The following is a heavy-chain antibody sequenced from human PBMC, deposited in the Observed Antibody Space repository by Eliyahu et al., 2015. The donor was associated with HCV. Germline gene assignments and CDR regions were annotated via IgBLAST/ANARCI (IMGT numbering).Heavy chain of an antibody. V-gene: IGHV3-23*01. CDR3: AKDGGREPAVFDY. Sequence: EVQLLESGGGLVQPGGSLRLSCAASGFTFSXYAMSWVXQAXGKXLXWXXAISGSGGSTYYADXVKGRFTISRDNSKNTLYLQMNSLRAEDTAVYYCAKDGGREPAVFDYWGQGTLVTVSS. D-gene: IGHD3-16*01. J-gene: IGHJ4*02. CDR1: GFTFSXYA. CDR2: ISGSGGST.